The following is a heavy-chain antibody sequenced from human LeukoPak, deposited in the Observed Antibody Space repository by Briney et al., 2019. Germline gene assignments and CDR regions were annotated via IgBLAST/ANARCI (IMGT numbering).Heavy chain of an antibody. D-gene: IGHD3-16*01. V-gene: IGHV1-18*01. CDR1: GYTFTSYG. J-gene: IGHJ4*02. Sequence: GASVKVSCKASGYTFTSYGISWVRQAPGQGLEWMGWISAYNGNTNYAQKLRGRVTMTTDTSTSTAYMELRTLRSDDTAVYYCARDDFATLLGDFDYWGQGTLVTVSS. CDR3: ARDDFATLLGDFDY. CDR2: ISAYNGNT.